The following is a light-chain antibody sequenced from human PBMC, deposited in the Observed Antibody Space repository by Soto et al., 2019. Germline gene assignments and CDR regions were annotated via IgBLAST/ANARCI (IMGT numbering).Light chain of an antibody. Sequence: QSALTQPASVSGSPGQSITISCTGTSSDVGGYKYVSWYQHHPGKAPKLMIYDVSNRPSGVSSRFSGSKSGNTASLTISGLQAEDEADYYCSSYTSSTTLLFGGGTKLTVL. CDR2: DVS. CDR1: SSDVGGYKY. J-gene: IGLJ2*01. V-gene: IGLV2-14*03. CDR3: SSYTSSTTLL.